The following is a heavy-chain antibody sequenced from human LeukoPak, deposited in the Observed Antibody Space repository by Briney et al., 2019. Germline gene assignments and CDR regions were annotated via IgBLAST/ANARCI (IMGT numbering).Heavy chain of an antibody. CDR3: ATGIAVHY. CDR2: INPSGGST. J-gene: IGHJ4*02. Sequence: GASVKVSCKASGYSFTSYHMHWVRQAPGQGLEWMGIINPSGGSTNYAQKFQGRVTMTRDMSTSTVYMELSSLRSEDTAVYYCATGIAVHYWGQGTLVTVSS. CDR1: GYSFTSYH. D-gene: IGHD6-19*01. V-gene: IGHV1-46*01.